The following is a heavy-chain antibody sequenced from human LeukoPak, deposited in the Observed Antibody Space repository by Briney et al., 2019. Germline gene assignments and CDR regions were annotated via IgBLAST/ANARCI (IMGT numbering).Heavy chain of an antibody. Sequence: PGGSLRLSCAASGFTFSSYEMNWVRQAPGKGLEWVSYISNSDSSKYYTESVKGRFTISRDNAKNSLYLQMNSLRADDTGVYYCATVGRSSRPGYWGQGTLVTVSS. D-gene: IGHD6-6*01. CDR2: ISNSDSSK. CDR1: GFTFSSYE. CDR3: ATVGRSSRPGY. V-gene: IGHV3-48*03. J-gene: IGHJ4*02.